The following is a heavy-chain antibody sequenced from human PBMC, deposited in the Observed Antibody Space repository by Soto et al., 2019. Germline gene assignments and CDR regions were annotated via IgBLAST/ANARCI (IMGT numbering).Heavy chain of an antibody. CDR3: AREAYCDGDCYSGWFDP. CDR1: GFTVSSNY. J-gene: IGHJ5*02. Sequence: EVQLVQSGGGLVRPGGSLRLSCAASGFTVSSNYMNWVRQAPGKGLEWVSLIYTGGTTYYADSVKGRFTISRDISRNTLYLQMNRLRAEDTAVYYCAREAYCDGDCYSGWFDPWGQGTLVTVSS. V-gene: IGHV3-66*01. CDR2: IYTGGTT. D-gene: IGHD2-21*02.